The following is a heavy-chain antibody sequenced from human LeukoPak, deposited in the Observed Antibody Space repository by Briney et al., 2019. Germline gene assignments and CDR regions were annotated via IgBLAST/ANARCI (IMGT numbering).Heavy chain of an antibody. CDR1: GFTFSNYG. Sequence: GRSLRLSCVASGFTFSNYGMHWVRQVPGKGLEWVAVVTYDGYNKYYAESVKGRCTISRDNSKSTVYLEMSSLRADDTAMYFCARDVGLRYFFDAWGQGTLVTVSS. V-gene: IGHV3-33*01. CDR2: VTYDGYNK. CDR3: ARDVGLRYFFDA. D-gene: IGHD1-26*01. J-gene: IGHJ4*02.